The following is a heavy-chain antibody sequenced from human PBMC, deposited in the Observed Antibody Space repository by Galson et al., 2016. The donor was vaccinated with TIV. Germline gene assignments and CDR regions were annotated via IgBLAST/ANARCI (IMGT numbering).Heavy chain of an antibody. CDR2: VYPHSGGA. V-gene: IGHV1-2*02. CDR3: ATIEGDVISF. CDR1: GYTFTAYY. Sequence: SVKVSCKASGYTFTAYYVHWIRQAPGQGLEWMGWVYPHSGGALLAPKFEGRVIMTRDTSINTAYMELTSLTSDDPVVYFCATIEGDVISFWGRGTLVTVSS. D-gene: IGHD5-24*01. J-gene: IGHJ4*02.